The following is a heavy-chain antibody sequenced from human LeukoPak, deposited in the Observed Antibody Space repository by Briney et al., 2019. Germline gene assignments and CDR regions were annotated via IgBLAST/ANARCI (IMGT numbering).Heavy chain of an antibody. CDR3: ARDADFGDSIAFDI. D-gene: IGHD3-10*01. J-gene: IGHJ3*02. CDR2: IYHSGST. V-gene: IGHV4-30-2*01. CDR1: GGSISSGGYS. Sequence: SETLSLTCAVSGGSISSGGYSWSWIRQPSGKGLEWIGYIYHSGSTYYNPSLKSRVTISVDRSKNQFSLKLSSVTAADTAVYYCARDADFGDSIAFDIWGQGTMVTVSS.